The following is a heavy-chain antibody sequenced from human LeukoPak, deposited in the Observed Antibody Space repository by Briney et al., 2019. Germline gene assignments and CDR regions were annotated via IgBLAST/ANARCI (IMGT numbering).Heavy chain of an antibody. Sequence: ASVKVSCKASGYTLTSYQMHWLRQAPGQGLEWMGIINPSGGSTSYAQKFQGRVTMTRDTSTSTVYMELSSLRSEDTAVYYCARGRIVAGAPGYWGQGTLVTVSS. J-gene: IGHJ4*02. CDR1: GYTLTSYQ. V-gene: IGHV1-46*01. D-gene: IGHD1-26*01. CDR2: INPSGGST. CDR3: ARGRIVAGAPGY.